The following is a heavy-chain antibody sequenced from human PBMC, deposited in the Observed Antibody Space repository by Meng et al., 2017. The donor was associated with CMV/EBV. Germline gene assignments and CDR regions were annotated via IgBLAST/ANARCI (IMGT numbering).Heavy chain of an antibody. Sequence: QGQLQESGPGLVKPSETLSLTCTVSGGSISSHYWSWIRQPAGKGLEWIGRIYTSGSTNYNPSLKSRVTMSVDTSKNQFSLKLSSVTAADTAVYYCARHGDTAMVVGIDYWGQGTLVTVSS. CDR3: ARHGDTAMVVGIDY. CDR2: IYTSGST. J-gene: IGHJ4*02. D-gene: IGHD5-18*01. CDR1: GGSISSHY. V-gene: IGHV4-4*07.